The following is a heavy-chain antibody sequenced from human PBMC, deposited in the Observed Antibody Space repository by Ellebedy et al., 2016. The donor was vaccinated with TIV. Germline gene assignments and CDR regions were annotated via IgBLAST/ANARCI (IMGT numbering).Heavy chain of an antibody. CDR1: GFTLSNAW. CDR2: IKSKTDGGTT. CDR3: TTLYYYDSSGRRGYRYYCGMDV. Sequence: GESLKISXAASGFTLSNAWMSWVRQAPGKGLEWVGRIKSKTDGGTTDYAAPVKGRFTISRDDSKNTLYLQMNSLKTEDTAVYYCTTLYYYDSSGRRGYRYYCGMDVWGQGTTVTVSS. J-gene: IGHJ6*02. V-gene: IGHV3-15*01. D-gene: IGHD3-22*01.